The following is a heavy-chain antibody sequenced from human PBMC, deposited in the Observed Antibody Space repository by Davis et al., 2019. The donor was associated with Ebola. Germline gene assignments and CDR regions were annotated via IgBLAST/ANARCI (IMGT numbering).Heavy chain of an antibody. J-gene: IGHJ6*02. V-gene: IGHV3-23*01. D-gene: IGHD3-3*01. Sequence: PGGSLRLSCAASGFTFSSYAMSWVRQAPGKGLEWVSAISGSGGSTYYADSVKGRFTISRDNSKNTLYLQMNSLRAEDTAVYYCAKEVLPSHYYYYYGMDVWGQGTTVTVSS. CDR3: AKEVLPSHYYYYYGMDV. CDR2: ISGSGGST. CDR1: GFTFSSYA.